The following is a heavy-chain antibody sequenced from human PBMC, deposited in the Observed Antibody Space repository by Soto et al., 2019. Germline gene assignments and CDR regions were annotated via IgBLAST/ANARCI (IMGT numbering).Heavy chain of an antibody. D-gene: IGHD2-15*01. CDR2: IYYSGST. CDR3: ARGVGYCSGGSCYISENYFDY. CDR1: GGSISSGGYY. J-gene: IGHJ4*02. Sequence: SETLSLTCTVSGGSISSGGYYWSWIRQHPGKGLEWIGYIYYSGSTYYNPSLKSRVTISVDTSKNQFSLKLSSVTAADTAVYYCARGVGYCSGGSCYISENYFDYWGQGTLVTVS. V-gene: IGHV4-31*03.